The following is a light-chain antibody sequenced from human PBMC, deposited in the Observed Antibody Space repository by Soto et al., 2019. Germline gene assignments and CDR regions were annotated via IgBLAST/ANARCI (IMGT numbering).Light chain of an antibody. CDR3: QHYDDSLWT. CDR2: GAS. V-gene: IGKV3-20*01. J-gene: IGKJ1*01. CDR1: QSVRSSY. Sequence: EIVLTQSPGTLSLSPGERATLSCRASQSVRSSYLVWYQHKPGQAPRLLIYGASSRAPVIPDRFSGSGSGTGFTLTITRLQPEDLAVYYCQHYDDSLWTSGQGTKVQSK.